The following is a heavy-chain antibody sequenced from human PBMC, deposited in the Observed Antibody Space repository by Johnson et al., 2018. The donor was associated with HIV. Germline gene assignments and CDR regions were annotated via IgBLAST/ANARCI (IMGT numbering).Heavy chain of an antibody. CDR2: ISYDGSTK. CDR1: GFTFSSYA. Sequence: VQLVESGGGVVQPGRSLRLSCAASGFTFSSYAMHWVRQAPGKGLEWAADISYDGSTKYYADSEKGRFTISRENAKNTMYLQMHSLRAGDTAVSYCARAGGGYPRAGHAFDIWGQGTMVTVSS. J-gene: IGHJ3*02. CDR3: ARAGGGYPRAGHAFDI. V-gene: IGHV3-30-3*01. D-gene: IGHD3-16*02.